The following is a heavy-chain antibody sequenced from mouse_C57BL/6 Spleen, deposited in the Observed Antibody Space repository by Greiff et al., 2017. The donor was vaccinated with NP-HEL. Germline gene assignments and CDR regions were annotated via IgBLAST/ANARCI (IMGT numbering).Heavy chain of an antibody. Sequence: EVQLQQSGPELVKPGASVKIPCKASGYTFTDYNMDWVKQSHGKSLEWIGDINPNNGGTIYNQKFKGKATLTVDKSSSTAYMELRSLTSEDTAVYYCARSGYDPFAYWGQGTLVTVSA. CDR2: INPNNGGT. D-gene: IGHD2-3*01. J-gene: IGHJ3*01. V-gene: IGHV1-18*01. CDR3: ARSGYDPFAY. CDR1: GYTFTDYN.